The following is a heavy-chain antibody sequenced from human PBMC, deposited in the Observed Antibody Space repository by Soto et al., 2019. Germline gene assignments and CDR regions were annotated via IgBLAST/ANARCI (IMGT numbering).Heavy chain of an antibody. J-gene: IGHJ4*02. V-gene: IGHV4-59*01. CDR1: GGSISSYY. CDR2: IYYSGST. Sequence: ASETLSLTCTVSGGSISSYYWSWIRQPPGKGLEWIGYIYYSGSTNYNPSPKSRVTISVDTSKNQFSLKLSSVTAADTAVYYCARDTSSGWPDYWGQGTLVTVSS. D-gene: IGHD6-19*01. CDR3: ARDTSSGWPDY.